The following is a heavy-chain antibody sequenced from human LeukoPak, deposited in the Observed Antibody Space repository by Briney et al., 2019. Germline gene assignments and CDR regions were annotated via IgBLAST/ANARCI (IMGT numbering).Heavy chain of an antibody. V-gene: IGHV4-30-2*01. D-gene: IGHD1-1*01. J-gene: IGHJ5*02. CDR1: GGSISSGDYS. CDR2: IFQSGST. CDR3: ARVGSDWNDVRYNWFDP. Sequence: SEALSLTCAVSGGSISSGDYSWSWIRQPPGKGLEWIGYIFQSGSTYYNPSLKSRVTISVDRSKNQFSLKLSSVTAADTAVYYCARVGSDWNDVRYNWFDPWGQGTLVTVSS.